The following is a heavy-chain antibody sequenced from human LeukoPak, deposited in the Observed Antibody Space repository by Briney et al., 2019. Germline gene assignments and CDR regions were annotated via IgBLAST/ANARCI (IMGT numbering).Heavy chain of an antibody. CDR1: RFTFSSYS. CDR3: ARDLYSGTYEY. D-gene: IGHD1-26*01. V-gene: IGHV3-21*01. Sequence: GGSLRLSCAASRFTFSSYSMNWVRQAPGKGLEWVSYIAGGGSYIYYADPVKGRFTISRDNAKNSLYLQMNSLRAEDTAEYYWARDLYSGTYEYWGQGTLVTVSS. CDR2: IAGGGSYI. J-gene: IGHJ4*02.